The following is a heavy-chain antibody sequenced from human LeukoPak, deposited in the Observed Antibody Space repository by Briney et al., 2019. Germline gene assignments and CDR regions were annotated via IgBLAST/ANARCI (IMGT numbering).Heavy chain of an antibody. CDR1: GFTVSSNY. Sequence: GSLRLSCAASGFTVSSNYMSWVRQAPGKGLEYVSAISSNGGSTYYANSVKGRFTISRDNSKNTLYLQMNSLRAEDTAVYYCAKDVLVGATPYYFDYWGQGTLVTVSS. CDR2: ISSNGGST. V-gene: IGHV3-64*01. CDR3: AKDVLVGATPYYFDY. J-gene: IGHJ4*02. D-gene: IGHD1-26*01.